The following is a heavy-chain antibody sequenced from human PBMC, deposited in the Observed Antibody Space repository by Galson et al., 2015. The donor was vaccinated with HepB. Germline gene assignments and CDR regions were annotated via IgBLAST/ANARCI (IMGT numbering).Heavy chain of an antibody. Sequence: QSGAEVTKPGESLKISCTGSGSSFTSYWIGWVRQMPGKGLEWMGIIYPGDSDTRYSPSFQGHVTISADKSISTAYLQWSSLKASDTAMYYCARPPWGSFDAFDIWGQGTMVTVSS. CDR3: ARPPWGSFDAFDI. CDR1: GSSFTSYW. D-gene: IGHD3-16*01. CDR2: IYPGDSDT. J-gene: IGHJ3*02. V-gene: IGHV5-51*01.